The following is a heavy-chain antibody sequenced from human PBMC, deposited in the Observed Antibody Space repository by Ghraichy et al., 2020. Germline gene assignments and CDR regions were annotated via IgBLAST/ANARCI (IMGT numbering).Heavy chain of an antibody. J-gene: IGHJ4*02. Sequence: GGSLRLSCAASGFTFSSYGMHWVRQAPGKGLEWVAFIRYDGSNKYYADSVKGRFTISRDNSKNTLYLQMNSLRAEDTAVYYCAKLGNVRGVITHFDYWGQGTLVTVSS. CDR2: IRYDGSNK. D-gene: IGHD3-10*01. CDR3: AKLGNVRGVITHFDY. CDR1: GFTFSSYG. V-gene: IGHV3-30*02.